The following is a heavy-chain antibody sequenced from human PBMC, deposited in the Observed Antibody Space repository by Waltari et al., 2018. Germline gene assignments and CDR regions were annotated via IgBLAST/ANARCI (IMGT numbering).Heavy chain of an antibody. CDR1: GLTFSSYA. J-gene: IGHJ4*02. Sequence: EVQLLESGGGLVQPGGSLRLSCAASGLTFSSYALSWVRQAPGKGVEGVSAISGSGGSTYYADSVKGRFTISRDNSKNTLYLQMNSLRAEDTAVYYCAKYKTDYVDYWGQGTLVTVSS. CDR3: AKYKTDYVDY. CDR2: ISGSGGST. D-gene: IGHD1-20*01. V-gene: IGHV3-23*01.